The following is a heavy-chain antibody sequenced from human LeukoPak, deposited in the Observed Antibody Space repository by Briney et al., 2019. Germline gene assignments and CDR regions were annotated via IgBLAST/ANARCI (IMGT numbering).Heavy chain of an antibody. V-gene: IGHV4-34*01. J-gene: IGHJ4*02. Sequence: SETLSLTCAVYGGSFSGYYWSWIRQPPGKGLEWIGEINHSGSTNYNPSLRSRVTISVDKSKNQFSLKLSSVTAADTVVYYCARGVYYDSSGYYPYGYWGQGTLVTVSS. CDR3: ARGVYYDSSGYYPYGY. CDR1: GGSFSGYY. CDR2: INHSGST. D-gene: IGHD3-22*01.